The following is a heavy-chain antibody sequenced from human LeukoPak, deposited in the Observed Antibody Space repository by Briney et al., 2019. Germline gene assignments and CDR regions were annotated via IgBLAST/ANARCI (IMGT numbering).Heavy chain of an antibody. CDR1: GDSVSSNSAA. J-gene: IGHJ4*02. D-gene: IGHD6-19*01. CDR3: ARFLGIGSQRYYFDY. Sequence: SQTLSLTCAISGDSVSSNSAAWSWIRQSPSRGLEWLVRTYYRSKWYHDYAVSVRSRVSVNPDTSKNQFSLQLNSVTPEDTAVYYCARFLGIGSQRYYFDYWGQGTLVTVSS. V-gene: IGHV6-1*01. CDR2: TYYRSKWYH.